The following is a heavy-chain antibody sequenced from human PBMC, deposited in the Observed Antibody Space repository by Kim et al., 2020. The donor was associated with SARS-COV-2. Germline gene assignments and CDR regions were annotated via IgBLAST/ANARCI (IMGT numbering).Heavy chain of an antibody. D-gene: IGHD3-16*01. CDR2: YYSGST. J-gene: IGHJ4*02. Sequence: YYSGSTYYNPSLKRRVTISVATSKNQFSLKLSSVTAADTAVYYCATQGGYWGQGTLVTVSS. V-gene: IGHV4-39*01. CDR3: ATQGGY.